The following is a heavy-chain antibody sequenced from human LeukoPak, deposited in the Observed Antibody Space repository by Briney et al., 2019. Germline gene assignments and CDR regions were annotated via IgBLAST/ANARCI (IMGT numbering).Heavy chain of an antibody. Sequence: PGASVKVSCKASGYTFTSYYMHWVRQAPGQGLEWMGIINPSGGSTSYAQKFQGRVTMTRDTSTNTVYMELGSRRSEDTAVYYCSRESTGSGSAFDIWGQGTMVTVSS. CDR1: GYTFTSYY. CDR2: INPSGGST. J-gene: IGHJ3*02. CDR3: SRESTGSGSAFDI. V-gene: IGHV1-46*03. D-gene: IGHD1-26*01.